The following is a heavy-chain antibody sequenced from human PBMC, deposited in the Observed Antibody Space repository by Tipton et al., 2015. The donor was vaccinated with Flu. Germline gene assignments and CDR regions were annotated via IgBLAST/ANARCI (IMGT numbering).Heavy chain of an antibody. D-gene: IGHD3-10*01. CDR1: DYYITGGYY. CDR3: ARQPIYYYGTSGLD. V-gene: IGHV4-38-2*01. Sequence: TLSLTCAVSDYYITGGYYWAWIRQPPGKGLEWMGSIHHSGSTHYNPSLKSRVTVSVDTSKNQFSLKLDSVTAADTAVYYCARQPIYYYGTSGLDWGPGTLVTVSS. CDR2: IHHSGST. J-gene: IGHJ1*01.